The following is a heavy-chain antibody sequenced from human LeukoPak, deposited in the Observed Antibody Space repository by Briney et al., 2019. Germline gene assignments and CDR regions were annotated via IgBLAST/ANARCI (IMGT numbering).Heavy chain of an antibody. Sequence: SETLSLTCTVSGGSISSYYWSWIRQPPGKGLEWIGHIYHSGSTYYNPSLKSRLTISVDTSRNEFSLKLSSVSAADTAVYYCARQGTGDFWSGYYFRNAFDFWGQGTMVTVSS. J-gene: IGHJ3*01. V-gene: IGHV4-59*08. CDR3: ARQGTGDFWSGYYFRNAFDF. D-gene: IGHD3-3*01. CDR2: IYHSGST. CDR1: GGSISSYY.